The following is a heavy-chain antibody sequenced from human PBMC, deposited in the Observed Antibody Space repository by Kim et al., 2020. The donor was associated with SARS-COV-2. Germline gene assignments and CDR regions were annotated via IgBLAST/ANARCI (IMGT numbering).Heavy chain of an antibody. Sequence: RFTIYRDNAKNTLYLQMNSLRAEDTAVYYCARVYYDSSGYYYGYYYGMDVWGQGTTVTVSS. D-gene: IGHD3-22*01. V-gene: IGHV3-74*01. CDR3: ARVYYDSSGYYYGYYYGMDV. J-gene: IGHJ6*02.